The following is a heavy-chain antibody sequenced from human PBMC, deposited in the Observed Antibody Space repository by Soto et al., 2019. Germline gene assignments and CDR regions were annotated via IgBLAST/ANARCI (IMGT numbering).Heavy chain of an antibody. V-gene: IGHV1-3*01. Sequence: ASVKVSCKASGYTLSSYALHWVRQGPGQRLEWMGWIDAGSSNTKYSQKFQGRVTITRDTSATTAYMELSSLRYEDTAVYFCARGGSAILDYWGQGTLVTVSS. CDR3: ARGGSAILDY. D-gene: IGHD2-2*01. J-gene: IGHJ4*02. CDR2: IDAGSSNT. CDR1: GYTLSSYA.